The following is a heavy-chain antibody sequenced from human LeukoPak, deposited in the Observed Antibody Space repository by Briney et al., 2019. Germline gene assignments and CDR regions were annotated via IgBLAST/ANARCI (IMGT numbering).Heavy chain of an antibody. CDR1: GGSISSYY. CDR2: IYYSGST. J-gene: IGHJ3*02. Sequence: SETLSLTCTVSGGSISSYYWSWIRQPPGKGLEWIGYIYYSGSTNYNPSLKSRVTISVDTSKNQFSLKLSSVTAADTAVYYCARHSSGYLGAFDIWGQGTMDTVSS. V-gene: IGHV4-59*01. D-gene: IGHD3-22*01. CDR3: ARHSSGYLGAFDI.